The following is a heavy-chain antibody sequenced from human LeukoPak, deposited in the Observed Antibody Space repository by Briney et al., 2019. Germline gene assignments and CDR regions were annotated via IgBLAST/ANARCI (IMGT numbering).Heavy chain of an antibody. Sequence: GGSLRLSCAASGFTISSYWMHWVRQAPGKGLVWVSRIDRDGRSTSYPDSVKRRLTISRDNAKNMLYLQMNSLRAEDTPVYYCARDRPRYAFDYWGQGTLVTVSS. CDR1: GFTISSYW. CDR3: ARDRPRYAFDY. D-gene: IGHD6-6*01. J-gene: IGHJ4*02. CDR2: IDRDGRST. V-gene: IGHV3-74*01.